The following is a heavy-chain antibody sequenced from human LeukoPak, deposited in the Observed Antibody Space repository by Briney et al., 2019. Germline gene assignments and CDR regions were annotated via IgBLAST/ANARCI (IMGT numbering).Heavy chain of an antibody. CDR2: INPNSGGT. Sequence: ASVKVSCKASGYTFTGYYMHWVRQAPGQGLEWMGWINPNSGGTNYAQKFQGRVTMTRDTSISTAYMELSRLRSDDTAVYYCARDEAVVVVAATYFDYWGQETLATVSS. J-gene: IGHJ4*02. D-gene: IGHD2-15*01. V-gene: IGHV1-2*02. CDR3: ARDEAVVVVAATYFDY. CDR1: GYTFTGYY.